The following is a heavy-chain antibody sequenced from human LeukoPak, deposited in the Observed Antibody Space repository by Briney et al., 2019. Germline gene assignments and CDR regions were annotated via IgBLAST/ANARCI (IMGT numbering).Heavy chain of an antibody. Sequence: PGGSLRLSCAASGFTFSSYWMSSVRQAPGKGLEWVANIKQDGSEKYYVDSVKGRFTISRDNAKNSLYLQMNSLRAEDTAVYYCARDRDPLYNWNLEYYFDYWGQGTLVTVSS. V-gene: IGHV3-7*01. CDR1: GFTFSSYW. CDR3: ARDRDPLYNWNLEYYFDY. J-gene: IGHJ4*02. CDR2: IKQDGSEK. D-gene: IGHD1-20*01.